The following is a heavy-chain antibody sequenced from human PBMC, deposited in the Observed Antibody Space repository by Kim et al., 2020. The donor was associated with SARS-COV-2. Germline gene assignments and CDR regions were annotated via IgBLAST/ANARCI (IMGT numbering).Heavy chain of an antibody. J-gene: IGHJ6*02. CDR1: GYTFTGYY. CDR2: INPNSGGT. D-gene: IGHD3-10*01. CDR3: ARAPAYGSGSYLFSRYYYYYGMDV. V-gene: IGHV1-2*04. Sequence: ASVKVSCKASGYTFTGYYMHWVRQAPGQGLEWMGWINPNSGGTNYAQKFQGWVTMTRDTSISTAYMELSRLRSDDTAVYYCARAPAYGSGSYLFSRYYYYYGMDVWGQGTTVTVSS.